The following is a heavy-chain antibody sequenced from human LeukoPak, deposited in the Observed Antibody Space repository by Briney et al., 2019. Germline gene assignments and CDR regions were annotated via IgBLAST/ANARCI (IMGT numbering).Heavy chain of an antibody. J-gene: IGHJ4*02. CDR3: ARGEDTAMVTLFPFDY. CDR2: IKQDGSEK. V-gene: IGHV3-7*01. CDR1: GFTFSSYW. Sequence: GGSLRLSCAASGFTFSSYWMSWVRQAPGKGLEWVANIKQDGSEKYYVDSVKGRFTISRDNAKNSLYLQVNSLRAEDTAVYYCARGEDTAMVTLFPFDYWGQGTLVTVSS. D-gene: IGHD5-18*01.